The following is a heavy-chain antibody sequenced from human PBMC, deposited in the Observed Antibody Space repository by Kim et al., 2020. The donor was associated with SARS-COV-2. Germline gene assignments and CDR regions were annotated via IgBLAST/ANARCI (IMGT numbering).Heavy chain of an antibody. V-gene: IGHV3-21*01. Sequence: GGSLRLSCAASGFTFSSYSMNWVRQAPGKGLEWVSSISSSSSYIYYADSVKGRFTISRDNAKNSLYLQMNSLRAEDTAVYYCASNFGESPYYYYGMDVWGQGTTVTVSS. D-gene: IGHD3-10*01. CDR3: ASNFGESPYYYYGMDV. CDR1: GFTFSSYS. J-gene: IGHJ6*02. CDR2: ISSSSSYI.